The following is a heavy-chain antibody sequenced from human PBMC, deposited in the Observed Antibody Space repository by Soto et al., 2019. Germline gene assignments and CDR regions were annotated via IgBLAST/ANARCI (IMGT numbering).Heavy chain of an antibody. CDR1: GFTFSSYE. CDR3: ARVTVTDVDAFDY. J-gene: IGHJ4*02. D-gene: IGHD4-17*01. CDR2: ISSSGSTI. Sequence: GGSLRLSCAASGFTFSSYEMNWVRQAPGKGLEWVSYISSSGSTIYYTDSVKGRFTISRDNAKNSLYLQMNSLRAEDTAVYYCARVTVTDVDAFDYWGQGTLVTVSS. V-gene: IGHV3-48*03.